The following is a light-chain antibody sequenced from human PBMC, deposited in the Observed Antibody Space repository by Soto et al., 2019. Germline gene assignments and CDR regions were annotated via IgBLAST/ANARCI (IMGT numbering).Light chain of an antibody. V-gene: IGKV3D-15*01. CDR3: QQYNNWPPWT. CDR2: AAS. J-gene: IGKJ1*01. CDR1: QSVSSSH. Sequence: PGERATLSCRASQSVSSSHLAWYQHKPGQAPRLLIYAASSRATGSPDRFSGGGSGTDFTLTISSLQSEDFAVYYCQQYNNWPPWTFGQGTKVDI.